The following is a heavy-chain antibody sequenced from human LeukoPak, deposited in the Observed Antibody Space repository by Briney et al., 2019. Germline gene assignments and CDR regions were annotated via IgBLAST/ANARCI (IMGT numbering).Heavy chain of an antibody. Sequence: GGSLRLSCAASGFTFSSYGMHWVRQAPGKGLEWVAVIWYDGSNKYYADSVKGRFTISRDNSKNTLYLQMNSLRAEDTAVYYCARGRELLSYFDYWGQGTLVTVSS. CDR1: GFTFSSYG. CDR2: IWYDGSNK. CDR3: ARGRELLSYFDY. V-gene: IGHV3-33*01. D-gene: IGHD1-26*01. J-gene: IGHJ4*02.